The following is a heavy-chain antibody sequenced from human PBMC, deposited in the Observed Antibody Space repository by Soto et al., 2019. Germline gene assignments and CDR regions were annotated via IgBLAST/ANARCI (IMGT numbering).Heavy chain of an antibody. CDR3: QRDGFPAFWSGYAILTEGAWFDP. J-gene: IGHJ5*02. Sequence: GGSLRLSCAASGFTFSSYWMSWVRQAPGKGLEWVANIKQDGSKKYYVDSVKGRFTISRDNAKNSLYLQMNSLRAEDTAVYYCQRDGFPAFWSGYAILTEGAWFDPWGQGTLVTVSS. CDR2: IKQDGSKK. V-gene: IGHV3-7*01. CDR1: GFTFSSYW. D-gene: IGHD3-3*01.